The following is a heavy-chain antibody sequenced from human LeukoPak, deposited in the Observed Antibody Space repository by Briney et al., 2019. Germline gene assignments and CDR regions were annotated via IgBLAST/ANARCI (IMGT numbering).Heavy chain of an antibody. CDR3: ATGAGYSYAYSFDY. J-gene: IGHJ4*02. CDR1: GGSISSYY. V-gene: IGHV4-59*01. Sequence: PSETLSLTCTVSGGSISSYYWSWIRQPPGKGLEWIGYVYYSGSTNHNPSLKSRVTISVDTPKNLFSLKLTSVTAADTAVYYCATGAGYSYAYSFDYWGQGILVTVSS. CDR2: VYYSGST. D-gene: IGHD5-18*01.